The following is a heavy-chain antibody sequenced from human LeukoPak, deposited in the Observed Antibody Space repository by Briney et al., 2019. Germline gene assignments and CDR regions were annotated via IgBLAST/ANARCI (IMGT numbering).Heavy chain of an antibody. Sequence: GGSLRLSCAASGFSFGDYGMSWVRQAPGKGLEWVSGITWNGGRTGYADSVKGRFTISRDNSKNSLSLQMNSLRVEETALYYCVRGGISIFGVVIYMDVWGKGATVSASS. V-gene: IGHV3-20*04. CDR2: ITWNGGRT. D-gene: IGHD3-3*01. J-gene: IGHJ6*03. CDR1: GFSFGDYG. CDR3: VRGGISIFGVVIYMDV.